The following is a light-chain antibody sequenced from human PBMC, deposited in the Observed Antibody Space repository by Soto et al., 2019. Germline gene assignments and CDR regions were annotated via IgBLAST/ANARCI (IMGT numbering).Light chain of an antibody. CDR2: DVS. Sequence: MAVTQSPATLSVSPGERATLSCRASQSVASNLAWYQQKSGQSPRLLIYDVSIRATGVPARFSGTGSETDFTLTISGLQSEDSAVYFCQQYNNWPFSFGQGTRLEIK. CDR3: QQYNNWPFS. V-gene: IGKV3-15*01. J-gene: IGKJ5*01. CDR1: QSVASN.